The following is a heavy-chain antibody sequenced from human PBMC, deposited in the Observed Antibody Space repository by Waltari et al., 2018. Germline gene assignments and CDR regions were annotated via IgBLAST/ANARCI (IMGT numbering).Heavy chain of an antibody. D-gene: IGHD6-13*01. CDR3: AKDHAAMKYSSTFDY. CDR2: VIPILGGG. V-gene: IGHV1-69*11. Sequence: QVQLVQSGAEVKRPGSSVKVSCKSSGGTFHKYAISWVRQAPGQGLEWVGGVIPILGGGNYAQKFRGRVTITADESTDTAYMELSSLRSEDTAIYYCAKDHAAMKYSSTFDYWGQGTLVVVSS. CDR1: GGTFHKYA. J-gene: IGHJ4*02.